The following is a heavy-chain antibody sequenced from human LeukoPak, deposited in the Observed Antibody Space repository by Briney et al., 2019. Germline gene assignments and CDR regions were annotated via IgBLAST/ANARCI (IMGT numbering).Heavy chain of an antibody. Sequence: ASVKVSCKASGYTLTSYDINWVRQATGQGLEWMGWMNPNSGNTGYAQKFQGRVTMTRNTSISTAYMELSRLRSDDTAVYYCSQAVGATGIDYWGQGTLVTVSS. V-gene: IGHV1-8*01. D-gene: IGHD1-26*01. CDR2: MNPNSGNT. J-gene: IGHJ4*02. CDR3: SQAVGATGIDY. CDR1: GYTLTSYD.